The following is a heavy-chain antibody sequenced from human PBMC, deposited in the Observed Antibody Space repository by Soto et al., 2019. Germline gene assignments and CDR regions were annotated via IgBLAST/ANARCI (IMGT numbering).Heavy chain of an antibody. Sequence: EGQLVESGGGLVKPGGSLRLSCEVSGFTFSSYSMNWVGQAPGKGLEWVSSISSSSSYIYYADSVKGRFTISRDNAKNSLYLQMNSLTAEDTAVYYCARSGYRITNDNWSQGTLVTVSS. D-gene: IGHD2-15*01. CDR1: GFTFSSYS. CDR2: ISSSSSYI. CDR3: ARSGYRITNDN. V-gene: IGHV3-21*01. J-gene: IGHJ4*02.